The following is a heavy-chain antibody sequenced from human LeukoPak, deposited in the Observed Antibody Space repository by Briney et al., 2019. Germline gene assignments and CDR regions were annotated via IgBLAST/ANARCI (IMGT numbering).Heavy chain of an antibody. J-gene: IGHJ3*02. CDR3: ARRSYGAKLRAFDI. CDR2: IYNSGST. V-gene: IGHV4-59*01. CDR1: GGSISSYY. D-gene: IGHD2-15*01. Sequence: SETLSLTCTVSGGSISSYYWSWIRQPPGKGLEWIGYIYNSGSTNYNPSLKSRVTISVDTSKNQFSLKLSSVTAADTAVYYCARRSYGAKLRAFDIWGQGTMVTVSS.